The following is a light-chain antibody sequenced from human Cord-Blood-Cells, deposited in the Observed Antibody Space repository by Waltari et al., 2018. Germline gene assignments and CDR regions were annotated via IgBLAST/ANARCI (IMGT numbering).Light chain of an antibody. CDR3: QQSYSTPRALT. J-gene: IGKJ4*01. CDR2: AAS. CDR1: QSISSY. Sequence: DIQMTQSPSSLSASVGDRVTITCRASQSISSYLNWYQQKPGKAPKLLIYAASSLQSGVPSRFSGSGSGTDFTLTISRLQPEDCATYYCQQSYSTPRALTFGGGTKVEIK. V-gene: IGKV1-39*01.